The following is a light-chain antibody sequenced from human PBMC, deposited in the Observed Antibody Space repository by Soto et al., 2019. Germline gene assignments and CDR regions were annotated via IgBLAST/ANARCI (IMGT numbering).Light chain of an antibody. V-gene: IGLV2-14*01. J-gene: IGLJ1*01. CDR2: DVS. Sequence: QSVLTQPASVSGSPGQSITISCTGTSNDIGGYNYVSWYQQYPGKAPKVMIYDVSNRPSGVSNRFSGSKSGNTASLTISGLQAEDEADYYCSSYTSSSTLEVFGTGTKVTVL. CDR1: SNDIGGYNY. CDR3: SSYTSSSTLEV.